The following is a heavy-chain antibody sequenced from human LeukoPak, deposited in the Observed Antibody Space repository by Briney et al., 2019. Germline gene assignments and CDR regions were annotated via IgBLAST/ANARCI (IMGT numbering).Heavy chain of an antibody. D-gene: IGHD2-15*01. Sequence: GGSLRLSCAASGFTVSSNYMSWVRQAPGKGLEWVSVIYSGGSTYYADSVKGRFTISRDNSKNTLYLQMNSLRAEDTAVYYCARADEVVVAATHGAFDIWGQGTMVTVSS. CDR1: GFTVSSNY. V-gene: IGHV3-53*01. CDR2: IYSGGST. CDR3: ARADEVVVAATHGAFDI. J-gene: IGHJ3*02.